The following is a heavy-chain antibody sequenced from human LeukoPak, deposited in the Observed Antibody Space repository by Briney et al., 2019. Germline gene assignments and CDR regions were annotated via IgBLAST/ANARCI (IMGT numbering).Heavy chain of an antibody. V-gene: IGHV1-18*01. Sequence: ASGKLSCKASGYIFTSYGISGVRQAPGQGLEWMGGISAYNGSTNYAQKLQGRVTMTTDTSTSTAYMELRSLRSDDTAVYYCAREWDCSSTSCSNYFDYWGQGTLVTASP. J-gene: IGHJ4*02. CDR1: GYIFTSYG. CDR3: AREWDCSSTSCSNYFDY. CDR2: ISAYNGST. D-gene: IGHD2-2*01.